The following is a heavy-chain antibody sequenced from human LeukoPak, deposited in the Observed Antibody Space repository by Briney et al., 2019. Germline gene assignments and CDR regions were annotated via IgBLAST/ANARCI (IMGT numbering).Heavy chain of an antibody. Sequence: ASEKVSCKVSGYSLTELSMHWVRQAPGKGLEWMGGFDPEDGETIYAQKFQGRVTMTEDTSTDTAYMELSSLRSEDTAVYYCASKDLNWFDPWGQGTLVTVSS. CDR1: GYSLTELS. CDR2: FDPEDGET. CDR3: ASKDLNWFDP. J-gene: IGHJ5*02. V-gene: IGHV1-24*01.